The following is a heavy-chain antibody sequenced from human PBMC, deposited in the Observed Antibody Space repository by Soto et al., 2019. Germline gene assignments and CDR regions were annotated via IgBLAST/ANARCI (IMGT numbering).Heavy chain of an antibody. J-gene: IGHJ6*02. Sequence: SETLSLTCAVYGGSFSGYYWSWIRQPPCKGLEWIGEINHSGSTNYNPSLKSRVTISVDTSKNQFSLKLSSVTAADTAVYYCARGRHSSGWYERVLYYYYYYGMDVWGQGNTVT. CDR3: ARGRHSSGWYERVLYYYYYYGMDV. CDR1: GGSFSGYY. V-gene: IGHV4-34*01. CDR2: INHSGST. D-gene: IGHD6-19*01.